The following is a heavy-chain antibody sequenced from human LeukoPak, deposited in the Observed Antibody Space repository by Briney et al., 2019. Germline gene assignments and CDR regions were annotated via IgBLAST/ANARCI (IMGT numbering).Heavy chain of an antibody. CDR3: ARVSGSYKHYFDY. V-gene: IGHV3-21*01. J-gene: IGHJ4*02. Sequence: GGSLRLSCAASGFTFSSYSMNWVRQAPGKGLEWVSSISSSSSYIYYADSVKGRFTISRDNAKNSLYLQMNSLRAEDTAVYYCARVSGSYKHYFDYWGQGTLVTVSS. D-gene: IGHD1-26*01. CDR1: GFTFSSYS. CDR2: ISSSSSYI.